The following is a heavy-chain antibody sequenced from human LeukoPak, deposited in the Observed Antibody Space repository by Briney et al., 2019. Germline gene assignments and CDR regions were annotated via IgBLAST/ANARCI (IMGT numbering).Heavy chain of an antibody. V-gene: IGHV3-66*01. Sequence: PGGSLRLSCAASGFTVSSNYMSWVRQAPGKGLEWVSVIYSGGSTYYADSVEGRFTISRDNSKNTLYLQMNSLRAEDTAVYYCARYIAAAGFYYYGMDVWGQGTTVTVSS. CDR3: ARYIAAAGFYYYGMDV. CDR1: GFTVSSNY. D-gene: IGHD6-13*01. CDR2: IYSGGST. J-gene: IGHJ6*02.